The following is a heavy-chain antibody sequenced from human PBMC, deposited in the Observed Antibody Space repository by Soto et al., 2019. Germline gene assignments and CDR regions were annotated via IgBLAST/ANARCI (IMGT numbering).Heavy chain of an antibody. CDR1: GDSMSSSAYS. CDR2: IYESGST. D-gene: IGHD2-2*01. V-gene: IGHV4-30-2*01. CDR3: ARRDCISTTCYFYY. J-gene: IGHJ4*02. Sequence: SETLSLTCAVSGDSMSSSAYSWTWIRQPPGKGLEWIGYIYESGSTHYNPSLKSRVTISVDWSKNQFFLKLSSVTAADTAVYYCARRDCISTTCYFYYWGQGTLVTVSS.